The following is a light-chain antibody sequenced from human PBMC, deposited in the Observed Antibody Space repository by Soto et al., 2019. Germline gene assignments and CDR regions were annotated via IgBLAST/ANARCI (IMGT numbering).Light chain of an antibody. J-gene: IGKJ3*01. CDR1: QSVSSN. CDR3: WQYNNWPLFT. Sequence: EIVMTQSPATLSVSPGERATLSCRASQSVSSNLAWYQQKPGQAPRLLIYGASTRATGIPASFSGSWSGTEVTLTIISLQSQDFPVYYCWQYNNWPLFTFGHGTKVDIK. V-gene: IGKV3-15*01. CDR2: GAS.